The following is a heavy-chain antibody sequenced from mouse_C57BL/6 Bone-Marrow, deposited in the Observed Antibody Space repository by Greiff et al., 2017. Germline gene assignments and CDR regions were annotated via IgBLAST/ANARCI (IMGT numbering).Heavy chain of an antibody. CDR1: GFTFRSYA. D-gene: IGHD2-1*01. CDR3: ARVPYGNYPWFAY. J-gene: IGHJ3*01. V-gene: IGHV5-4*01. Sequence: EVQGVESGGGLVKPGGSLKLSCAASGFTFRSYAMSWVRQTPEKRLEWVATISDGGSYTSYTDNVKGRFTISRDNAKNNLYLQRSHLKSEDTAMYDCARVPYGNYPWFAYWGQGTLVTVSA. CDR2: ISDGGSYT.